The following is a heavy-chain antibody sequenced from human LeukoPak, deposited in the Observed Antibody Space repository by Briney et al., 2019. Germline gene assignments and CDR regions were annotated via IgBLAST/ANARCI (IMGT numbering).Heavy chain of an antibody. V-gene: IGHV1-18*01. J-gene: IGHJ4*02. CDR3: ARDAAGRGGQQLKY. Sequence: ASVKVSCKASGFTFTSYGISWVRQAPGQGLEWMGWISAYNGNTNYAQKLQGRVTMTTDTSTSTAYMELRSLRSDDTAVYYCARDAAGRGGQQLKYWGQGTLVTVSS. D-gene: IGHD6-13*01. CDR1: GFTFTSYG. CDR2: ISAYNGNT.